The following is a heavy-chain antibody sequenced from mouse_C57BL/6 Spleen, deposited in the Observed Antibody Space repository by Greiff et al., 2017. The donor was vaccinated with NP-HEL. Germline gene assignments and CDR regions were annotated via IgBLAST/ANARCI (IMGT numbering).Heavy chain of an antibody. CDR2: FHPYNDDT. Sequence: QVQLQQSGAELVKPGASVKLSCKASGYTFTTYSIQWMKQNPGKSLEWIGKFHPYNDDTKYNEKFKGKATLTVEKSSSTVYLELSRLTSDDSAVYYCARRLGPGLCFDYWGQGTTLTVSS. D-gene: IGHD4-1*01. V-gene: IGHV1-47*01. J-gene: IGHJ2*01. CDR3: ARRLGPGLCFDY. CDR1: GYTFTTYS.